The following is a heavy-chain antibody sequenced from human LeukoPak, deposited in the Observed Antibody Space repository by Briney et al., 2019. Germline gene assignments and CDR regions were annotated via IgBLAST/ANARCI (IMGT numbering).Heavy chain of an antibody. CDR1: GFTFDDYG. J-gene: IGHJ4*02. V-gene: IGHV3-20*04. Sequence: PGGSLRLSCAASGFTFDDYGMSWVRQAPGKGVELVSGINWNGGSTVYADSVKGRFTISRDNAKNSLYLQMNSLRAEYTALYYCARDPAGIAVAVMGRYYFDYWGQGTLVTVSS. CDR2: INWNGGST. D-gene: IGHD6-19*01. CDR3: ARDPAGIAVAVMGRYYFDY.